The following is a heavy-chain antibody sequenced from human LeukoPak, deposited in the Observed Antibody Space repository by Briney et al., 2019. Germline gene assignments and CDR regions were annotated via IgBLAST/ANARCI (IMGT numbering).Heavy chain of an antibody. D-gene: IGHD4/OR15-4a*01. Sequence: PGGSLRLSCAASGFTFSSNAMHWVRQAPGKGLEYVSAISSNGGSTYYANSVKGRFTISRDNSKNTLYLQMGGLRAEDMAVYYCARGPLTQYYYYYYYMDVWGKGTTVTVSS. CDR3: ARGPLTQYYYYYYYMDV. CDR1: GFTFSSNA. V-gene: IGHV3-64*01. J-gene: IGHJ6*03. CDR2: ISSNGGST.